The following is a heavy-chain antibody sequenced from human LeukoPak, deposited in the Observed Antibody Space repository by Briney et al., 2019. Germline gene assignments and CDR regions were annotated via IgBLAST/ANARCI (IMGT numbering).Heavy chain of an antibody. CDR1: GYTFTGYY. Sequence: ASVKVSCKASGYTFTGYYMHWVRQAPGQGLEWMGWINPNSGGTNYAQKFQGRVTMTRDTSISTAYMELSRLRSDDTAVYYCAREGPHVRGVKRPENWFDPWGQGTLVTVSS. D-gene: IGHD3-10*01. J-gene: IGHJ5*02. CDR3: AREGPHVRGVKRPENWFDP. CDR2: INPNSGGT. V-gene: IGHV1-2*02.